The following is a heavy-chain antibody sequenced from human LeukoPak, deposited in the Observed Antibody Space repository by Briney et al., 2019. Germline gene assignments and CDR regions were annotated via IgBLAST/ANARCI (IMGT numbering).Heavy chain of an antibody. J-gene: IGHJ4*02. D-gene: IGHD1-26*01. Sequence: PGGSLRLSCAASEFAFSSYSMNWVRQAPGEGLEWVSGINWNGGSTGYADSVKGRFTISRDNAKNSLYLQMNSLRAEDTALNYCARSDISGSYYYWGQGTLVTVSS. CDR2: INWNGGST. V-gene: IGHV3-20*04. CDR1: EFAFSSYS. CDR3: ARSDISGSYYY.